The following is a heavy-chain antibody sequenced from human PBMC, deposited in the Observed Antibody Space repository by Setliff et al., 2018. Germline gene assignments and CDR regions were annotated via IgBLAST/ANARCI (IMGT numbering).Heavy chain of an antibody. Sequence: SETLSLTCEVSGGSFSDYYWSWIRQSPGKGLEWLGDFNRTRKIDYSPSLKSRLTISVDTSKSQFSLNLSNVTAADTAVYYCARDPKLVGAPERAFDYWGQGTLVTVSS. CDR2: FNRTRKI. J-gene: IGHJ4*02. V-gene: IGHV4-34*01. CDR3: ARDPKLVGAPERAFDY. CDR1: GGSFSDYY. D-gene: IGHD1-26*01.